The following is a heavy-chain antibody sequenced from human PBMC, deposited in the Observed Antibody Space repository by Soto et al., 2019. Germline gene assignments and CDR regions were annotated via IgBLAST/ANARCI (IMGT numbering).Heavy chain of an antibody. V-gene: IGHV4-39*01. CDR2: IYYSGST. D-gene: IGHD6-13*01. J-gene: IGHJ5*02. Sequence: SETLSLTCTVSGGSISSSSYYWGWIRQPPGKGLEWIGSIYYSGSTYYNPSLKSRVTISVDTSKNQFSLKLSSVTAADTAVYYCARRGRYSSSWYGVAEFDPWGQGTLVTVSS. CDR1: GGSISSSSYY. CDR3: ARRGRYSSSWYGVAEFDP.